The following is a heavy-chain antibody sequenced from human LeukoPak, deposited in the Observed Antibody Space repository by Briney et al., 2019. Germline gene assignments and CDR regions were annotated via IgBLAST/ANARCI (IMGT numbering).Heavy chain of an antibody. D-gene: IGHD2-2*01. J-gene: IGHJ3*02. Sequence: PSETLSLTCTVSGGSISSGDYYWSWIRQPPGKGLEWIGYIYYSGSAYYNPSLKSRVTISVDTSKNQFSLKLSSVTAADTAVYYCARGIVVVPAARGVGAFDIWGQGTMVTVSS. CDR3: ARGIVVVPAARGVGAFDI. V-gene: IGHV4-30-4*01. CDR1: GGSISSGDYY. CDR2: IYYSGSA.